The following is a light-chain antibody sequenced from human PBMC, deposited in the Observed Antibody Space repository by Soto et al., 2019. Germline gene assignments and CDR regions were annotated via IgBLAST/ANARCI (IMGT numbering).Light chain of an antibody. CDR3: NSYAGSNNLV. CDR2: EVS. V-gene: IGLV2-8*01. J-gene: IGLJ3*02. Sequence: QSALTQPPSASGSPGQSVTISCTGTSSDVGGYNYVSWYQQYPGKAPKLIIYEVSQRPSGVPDRFSGSKSGNTASLTVSWLQAEDEADYYCNSYAGSNNLVFGGGTKLTVL. CDR1: SSDVGGYNY.